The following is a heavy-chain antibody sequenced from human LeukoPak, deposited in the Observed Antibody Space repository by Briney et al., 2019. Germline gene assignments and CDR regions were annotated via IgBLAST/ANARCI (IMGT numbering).Heavy chain of an antibody. Sequence: SQTLSLTCTVSGASISSGGYYWNWIRQPPGKGLEWIGYIYYSRSTSYSPSLKSRVTISVDTSKNQFSLKLSSVTAADTAVYYCARERIDILTGYYHWYFDLWGRGTLVTVSS. CDR3: ARERIDILTGYYHWYFDL. CDR2: IYYSRST. CDR1: GASISSGGYY. J-gene: IGHJ2*01. V-gene: IGHV4-30-4*01. D-gene: IGHD3-9*01.